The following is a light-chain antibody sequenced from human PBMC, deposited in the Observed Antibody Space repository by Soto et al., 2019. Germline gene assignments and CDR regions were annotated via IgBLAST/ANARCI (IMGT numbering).Light chain of an antibody. CDR3: QQYNNWPA. CDR2: DIS. V-gene: IGKV3-15*01. CDR1: KTGSRN. J-gene: IGKJ5*01. Sequence: EIVMTQSPATLSVSPGERATLXXRTSKTGSRNSAWYQQRPGQAPSLLIYDISNRATGVPARFSGSGSETEFTLTIRSLQSDDFAVYFWQQYNNWPAFGQGTLLEI.